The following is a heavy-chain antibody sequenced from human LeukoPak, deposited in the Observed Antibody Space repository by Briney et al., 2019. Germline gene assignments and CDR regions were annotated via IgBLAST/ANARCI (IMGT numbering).Heavy chain of an antibody. J-gene: IGHJ4*02. Sequence: SETLSPTCTVSGGSISSYYWSWLRQPAGKGLEWIGRIYTSGSTNYNPSLKSRVTMSVDTSKNQFSLQLSSVTAADTAVYYCARSPSRTTPEYYFDYWGQGTLVTVSS. CDR3: ARSPSRTTPEYYFDY. CDR1: GGSISSYY. V-gene: IGHV4-4*07. CDR2: IYTSGST. D-gene: IGHD2-2*01.